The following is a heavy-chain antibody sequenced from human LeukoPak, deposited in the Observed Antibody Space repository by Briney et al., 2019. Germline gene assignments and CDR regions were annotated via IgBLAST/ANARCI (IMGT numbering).Heavy chain of an antibody. CDR2: IYNNGST. D-gene: IGHD3-9*01. CDR1: GSPIRSYY. V-gene: IGHV4-59*01. J-gene: IGHJ4*02. Sequence: SETLSLTCNVSGSPIRSYYWAWIRQPPGKGLEWVGHIYNNGSTKYKPSLKSRVTISVDTSKKTFSLLLTSVTAADTAVYYCARERGGDDVLTAYGYWGQGKLVTVSA. CDR3: ARERGGDDVLTAYGY.